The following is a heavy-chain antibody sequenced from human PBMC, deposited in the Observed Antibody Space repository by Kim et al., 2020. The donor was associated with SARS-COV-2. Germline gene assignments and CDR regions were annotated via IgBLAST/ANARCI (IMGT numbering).Heavy chain of an antibody. V-gene: IGHV3-23*01. CDR3: AKGGSGSYYAPGRGMDV. Sequence: VKGRFTISRDNSKNTLYRQMNSLRAEETAVYYCAKGGSGSYYAPGRGMDVWGQGTTATVSS. J-gene: IGHJ6*02. D-gene: IGHD3-10*01.